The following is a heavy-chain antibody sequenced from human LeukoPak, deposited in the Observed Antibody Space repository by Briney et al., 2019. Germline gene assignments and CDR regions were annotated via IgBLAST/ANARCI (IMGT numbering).Heavy chain of an antibody. V-gene: IGHV3-23*01. Sequence: GGSLRPSCAASGFTFSSYAMSWVRQAPGKELEWVSCITGSGGSAYYADSVKGRFTVSRDNSRNILDLQMNSLRAEDTAVYYCAKATAYFLEYFQNWGPGTLVIVSS. CDR1: GFTFSSYA. D-gene: IGHD3-9*01. J-gene: IGHJ1*01. CDR2: ITGSGGSA. CDR3: AKATAYFLEYFQN.